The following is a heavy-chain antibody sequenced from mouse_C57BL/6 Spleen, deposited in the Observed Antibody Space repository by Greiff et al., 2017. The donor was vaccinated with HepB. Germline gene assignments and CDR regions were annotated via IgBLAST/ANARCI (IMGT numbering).Heavy chain of an antibody. V-gene: IGHV1-82*01. CDR2: IYPGDGDT. CDR1: GYAFSSSW. J-gene: IGHJ2*01. Sequence: QVQLKESGPELVKPGASVKISCKASGYAFSSSWMNWVKQRPGKGLEWIGRIYPGDGDTNYNGKFKGKATLTADKSSSTAYMQLSSLTSEDSAVYFCASTTVGAHFDYWGQGTTLTVSS. D-gene: IGHD1-1*01. CDR3: ASTTVGAHFDY.